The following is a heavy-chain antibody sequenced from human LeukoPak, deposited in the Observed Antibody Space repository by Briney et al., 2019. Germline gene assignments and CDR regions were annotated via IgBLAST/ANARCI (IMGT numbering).Heavy chain of an antibody. CDR3: AKDIPPAVWDGYSQ. V-gene: IGHV3-9*01. CDR1: GFTFDDYA. D-gene: IGHD5-24*01. CDR2: ISWNSGSI. Sequence: GRSLRLSCAASGFTFDDYAMHWVRQAPGKGLEWVSGISWNSGSIGYADSVKGRFTISRDNSKNTLYLQMNSLRAEDTAVYYCAKDIPPAVWDGYSQWGQGTLVTVSS. J-gene: IGHJ4*02.